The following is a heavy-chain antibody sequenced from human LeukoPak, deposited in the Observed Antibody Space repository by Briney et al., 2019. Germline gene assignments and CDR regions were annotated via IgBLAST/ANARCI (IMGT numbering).Heavy chain of an antibody. D-gene: IGHD2-15*01. Sequence: KSSGSLRLSCTASGFNFSHYTMTWVRQAPGKGLEWVSSLSSAGQYITYSESLKGRFTVSRDDASSSLSLQMDSLRAEDSAVYYCARASILPRCFGGSCFAPLDYWDQGSLIAVFS. CDR1: GFNFSHYT. V-gene: IGHV3-21*01. CDR3: ARASILPRCFGGSCFAPLDY. J-gene: IGHJ4*02. CDR2: LSSAGQYI.